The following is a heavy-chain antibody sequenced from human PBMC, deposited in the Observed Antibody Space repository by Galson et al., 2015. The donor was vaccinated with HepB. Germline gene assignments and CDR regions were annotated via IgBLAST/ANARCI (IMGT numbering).Heavy chain of an antibody. D-gene: IGHD3-22*01. V-gene: IGHV3-23*01. J-gene: IGHJ4*02. Sequence: SLRLSCAASGFTFSSYAMSWVRQAPGKGLEWVSAISGSGGSTYYADSVKGRFTISRDNSKNTLYLQMNSLRAEDTAVYYCAKDRYYYDSSGYYYGWGQGTLVTVSS. CDR2: ISGSGGST. CDR3: AKDRYYYDSSGYYYG. CDR1: GFTFSSYA.